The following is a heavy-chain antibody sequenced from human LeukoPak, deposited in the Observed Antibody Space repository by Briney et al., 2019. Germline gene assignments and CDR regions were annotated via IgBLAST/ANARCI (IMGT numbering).Heavy chain of an antibody. V-gene: IGHV1-69*04. CDR2: IIPILGIA. J-gene: IGHJ3*02. CDR1: GGTFSSYA. Sequence: SVKVSCKASGGTFSSYAISWVRQAPGQGLEWMGRIIPILGIANYAQKFQGRVTITADKSTSTAYMELSSLRSEDTAVYYCARFQGPDAFDIWGQGTMVTVSS. CDR3: ARFQGPDAFDI.